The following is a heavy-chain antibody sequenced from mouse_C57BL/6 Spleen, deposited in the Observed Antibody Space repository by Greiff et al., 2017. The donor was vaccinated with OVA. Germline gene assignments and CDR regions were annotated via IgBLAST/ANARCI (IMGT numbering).Heavy chain of an antibody. D-gene: IGHD3-2*02. CDR3: ARSLRAAQATYYFDY. CDR1: GYTFTSYG. J-gene: IGHJ2*01. Sequence: VQLQQSGAELARPGASVKLSCKASGYTFTSYGLSWVKQRTGQGLEWIGEIYPRSGNTYYNEKFKGKATLTADKSSSTAYMELRSLTSEDSAVYFCARSLRAAQATYYFDYWGQGTTLTVAS. CDR2: IYPRSGNT. V-gene: IGHV1-81*01.